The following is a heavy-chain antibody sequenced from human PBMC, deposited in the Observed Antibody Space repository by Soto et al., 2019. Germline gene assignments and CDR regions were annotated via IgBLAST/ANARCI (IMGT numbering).Heavy chain of an antibody. CDR2: ISGYNGDI. CDR3: ARVRIVGAREIDF. Sequence: QVHLVQSGGEVKKPGASVKVSCKASGYTFNRHGITWVRQAPGQGLEWMGWISGYNGDINYEQKFQGRVTLISDTLTSTVYLELNSLRFDDTAVYYCARVRIVGAREIDFWGQGTLVTVSS. J-gene: IGHJ4*02. CDR1: GYTFNRHG. V-gene: IGHV1-18*04. D-gene: IGHD1-26*01.